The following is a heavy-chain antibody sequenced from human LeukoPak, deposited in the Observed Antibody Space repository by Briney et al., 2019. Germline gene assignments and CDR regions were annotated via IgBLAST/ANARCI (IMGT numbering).Heavy chain of an antibody. V-gene: IGHV3-53*01. D-gene: IGHD4-17*01. CDR3: ARENYGDYSLDY. CDR2: IYSGGST. J-gene: IGHJ4*02. CDR1: GFTVSSNY. Sequence: GGSLRLSCAASGFTVSSNYMSWVRQAPGKGLEWVSVIYSGGSTYYADSVKGRFTISRDNSKNTLYLQMNSLRAEDTAVCYCARENYGDYSLDYWGQGTLVTVSS.